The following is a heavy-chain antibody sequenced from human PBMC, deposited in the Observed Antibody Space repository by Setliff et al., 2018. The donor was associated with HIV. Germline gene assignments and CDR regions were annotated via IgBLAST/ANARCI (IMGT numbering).Heavy chain of an antibody. CDR1: GGSFSGHY. D-gene: IGHD6-13*01. V-gene: IGHV4-34*01. Sequence: PSETLSLTCAVYGGSFSGHYWSWIRQPPGRGLQWIGEIYHSGATTYNPSLKSRATISVDTSKNQFSLKLRSVTAADAAVYYCASRYSSLGHFQHWGQGTLVTVSS. J-gene: IGHJ1*01. CDR2: IYHSGAT. CDR3: ASRYSSLGHFQH.